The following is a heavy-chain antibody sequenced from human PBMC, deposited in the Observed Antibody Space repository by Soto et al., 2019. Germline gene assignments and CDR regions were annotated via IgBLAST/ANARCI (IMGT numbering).Heavy chain of an antibody. CDR1: GFTFSSYA. V-gene: IGHV3-23*01. CDR2: ISGSGSST. D-gene: IGHD6-19*01. Sequence: GGSLRLSCAASGFTFSSYAMSWVRQAPGKGLEWVSAISGSGSSTYYADSAKGRFTISRDNSANTLFLQMNSLRAEDTAVYYCAKCGSGWFNWFDPWGQGTLVTVSS. CDR3: AKCGSGWFNWFDP. J-gene: IGHJ5*02.